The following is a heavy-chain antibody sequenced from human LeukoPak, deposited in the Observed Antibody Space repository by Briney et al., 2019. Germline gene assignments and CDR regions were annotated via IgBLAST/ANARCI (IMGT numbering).Heavy chain of an antibody. D-gene: IGHD4-17*01. CDR1: GGSFSGYY. V-gene: IGHV4-34*04. CDR3: ARGGTTQGFDP. CDR2: VYIIGGT. J-gene: IGHJ5*02. Sequence: PSETLSLTCAVYGGSFSGYYWCWIREPPGEGLEWSGEVYIIGGTNHNPSLTSRATISVDTSKNQFSLKLSSVTAADTAVYYCARGGTTQGFDPWGQGTLVTVSS.